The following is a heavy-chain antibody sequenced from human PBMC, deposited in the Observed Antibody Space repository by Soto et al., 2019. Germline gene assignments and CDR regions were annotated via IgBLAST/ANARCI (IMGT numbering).Heavy chain of an antibody. J-gene: IGHJ3*02. CDR2: IYYSGST. CDR1: GGSISSGGYY. CDR3: AVAPILYDYVWRSYRDEKDAFDI. D-gene: IGHD3-16*02. V-gene: IGHV4-31*01. Sequence: QVQLQESGPGLVKPSQTLSLTCTVSGGSISSGGYYWSWIRQHPGKGLEWIGYIYYSGSTYYNPSLKSLVTISVDTSKNQFTLKLRSVTAAETAVYYCAVAPILYDYVWRSYRDEKDAFDIWGQGTIVTVSS.